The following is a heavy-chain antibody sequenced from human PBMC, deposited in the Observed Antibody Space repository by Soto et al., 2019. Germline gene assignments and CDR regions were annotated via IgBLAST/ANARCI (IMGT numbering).Heavy chain of an antibody. CDR1: GYTFTSYG. V-gene: IGHV1-18*01. Sequence: GASVKVSCKASGYTFTSYGISCVRQAPGQGLEWMGWISAYNGNTNYAQKLQGRVTMTTDTSTSTAYMELSSLRSEDTAIYYCAARSGYYTSYYYMEVWGKGTTVTLSS. D-gene: IGHD3-3*01. J-gene: IGHJ6*03. CDR3: AARSGYYTSYYYMEV. CDR2: ISAYNGNT.